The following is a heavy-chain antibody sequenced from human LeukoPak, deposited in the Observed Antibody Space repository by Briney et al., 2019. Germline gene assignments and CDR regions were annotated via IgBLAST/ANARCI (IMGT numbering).Heavy chain of an antibody. D-gene: IGHD3-10*01. V-gene: IGHV1-18*04. J-gene: IGHJ5*02. CDR3: ARDWPDYYGSGSYYMCDP. Sequence: ASVKVSCKASGYTFTSYGISWVRQAPGQGLEWMGWISAYNGNTNYAQKLQGRVTMTTDTSTSTAYMELRSLRSDDTAVYYCARDWPDYYGSGSYYMCDPWGQGTLVTVSS. CDR2: ISAYNGNT. CDR1: GYTFTSYG.